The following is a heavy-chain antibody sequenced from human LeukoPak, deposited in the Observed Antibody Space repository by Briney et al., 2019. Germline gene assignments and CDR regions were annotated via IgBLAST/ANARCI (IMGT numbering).Heavy chain of an antibody. CDR3: AIVYCSGGSCYGREAFVL. J-gene: IGHJ3*01. Sequence: PSQTLSLTCTVSGGSISSGSYYWSWIRQPAGKGLEWIGRIYTSGSTNYNPSLKSRVTISVDTSKNQFSLKLSSVTAADTAVYYCAIVYCSGGSCYGREAFVLWGQGPIVTVSS. CDR2: IYTSGST. D-gene: IGHD2-15*01. CDR1: GGSISSGSYY. V-gene: IGHV4-61*02.